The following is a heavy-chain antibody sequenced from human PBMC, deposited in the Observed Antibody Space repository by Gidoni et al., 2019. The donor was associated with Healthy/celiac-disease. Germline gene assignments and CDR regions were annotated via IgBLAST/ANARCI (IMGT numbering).Heavy chain of an antibody. CDR3: ARGTPRVYYYYGMDV. CDR1: GGSFRGYY. CDR2: INHSGST. J-gene: IGHJ6*02. Sequence: QVQLQQWGAGLLKPSATLSLTCAVYGGSFRGYYWSWIRQPPGKGLEWIGEINHSGSTNYNPSLKSRVTISVDTSKNQFSLKLSSVTAADTAVYYCARGTPRVYYYYGMDVWGQGTTVTVSS. V-gene: IGHV4-34*01.